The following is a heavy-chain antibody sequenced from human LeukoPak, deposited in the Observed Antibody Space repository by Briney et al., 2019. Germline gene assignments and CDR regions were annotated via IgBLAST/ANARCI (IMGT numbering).Heavy chain of an antibody. J-gene: IGHJ4*02. V-gene: IGHV4-34*01. D-gene: IGHD4-17*01. CDR3: ARGLNYGDYLGS. CDR2: INHSGST. Sequence: GSLRLSCAASGFTFSSYEMNWVRQPPGKGLEWIGKINHSGSTNYNPSLKSRVTISVDTSKNQLSLRLSSVTAADTAVYYCARGLNYGDYLGSWGQGTLVTVSS. CDR1: GFTFSSYE.